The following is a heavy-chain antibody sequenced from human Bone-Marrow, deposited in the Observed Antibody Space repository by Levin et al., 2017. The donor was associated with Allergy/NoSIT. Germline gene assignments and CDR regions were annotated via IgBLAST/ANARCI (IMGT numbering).Heavy chain of an antibody. CDR1: GFTFSSYT. D-gene: IGHD2-8*01. J-gene: IGHJ3*01. V-gene: IGHV3-23*01. CDR3: AISNALRAFDF. Sequence: QSGGSLRLSCATSGFTFSSYTMNWVRQAPEKGLEWVSIITDSSGTIYYADSVRGRFTISRDNSKSALYLQMNSLRVEDTAIYYCAISNALRAFDFWGQGTVVTVSS. CDR2: ITDSSGTI.